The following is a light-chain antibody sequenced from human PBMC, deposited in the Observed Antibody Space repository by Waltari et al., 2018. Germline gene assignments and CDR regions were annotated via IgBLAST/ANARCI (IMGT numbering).Light chain of an antibody. CDR1: SRDVINYTF. V-gene: IGLV2-23*01. CDR3: CSYGFSVV. J-gene: IGLJ3*02. CDR2: EGS. Sequence: QSALTQPASLSGSPGQSITISCTGTSRDVINYTFLSWYQHPPGEAPKLIIYEGSKRPSGVSDRFSGSKSGYTASLTISGLQAEDEADYYCCSYGFSVVFGGGTKLTVL.